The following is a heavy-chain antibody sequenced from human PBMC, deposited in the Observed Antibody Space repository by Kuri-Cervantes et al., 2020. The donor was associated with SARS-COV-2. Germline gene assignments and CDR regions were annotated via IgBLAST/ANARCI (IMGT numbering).Heavy chain of an antibody. Sequence: GGSLRLSCAASGFTFSSYAMSWVRQAPGKGLEWVSVIYSGGSTYYADSVKGRFTISRDNSKNTLYLQMNSLRAEDTAVYYCARVGLYCSSTSCYTVNFQHWGQGTLVTVSS. D-gene: IGHD2-2*02. J-gene: IGHJ1*01. CDR2: IYSGGST. V-gene: IGHV3-66*01. CDR1: GFTFSSYA. CDR3: ARVGLYCSSTSCYTVNFQH.